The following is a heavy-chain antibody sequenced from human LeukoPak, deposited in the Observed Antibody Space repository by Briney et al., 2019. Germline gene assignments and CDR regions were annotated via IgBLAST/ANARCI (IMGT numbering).Heavy chain of an antibody. CDR3: ATLRCSSTSCPYGMDV. J-gene: IGHJ6*04. CDR1: GYSFTSYW. CDR2: IDPSDSYT. V-gene: IGHV5-10-1*01. D-gene: IGHD2-2*01. Sequence: GESLKISCKGSGYSFTSYWISWVRQMPGKGLEWMGRIDPSDSYTSYSPSFQGHVTISADKSISTAYLQWSSLKASDTAMYYCATLRCSSTSCPYGMDVWGKGTTVTVSS.